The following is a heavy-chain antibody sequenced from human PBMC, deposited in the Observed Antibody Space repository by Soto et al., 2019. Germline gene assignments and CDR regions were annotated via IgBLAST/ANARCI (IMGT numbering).Heavy chain of an antibody. V-gene: IGHV3-23*01. CDR2: IRGGGVGT. CDR1: GFSFSNYA. J-gene: IGHJ4*02. D-gene: IGHD3-10*01. CDR3: AKESISDRKTFTFDS. Sequence: EVQLLESGGGLVQPGGSLRLSCAASGFSFSNYAMNWVRQAPGQGMEWVAGIRGGGVGTYYEESVKGRFIISRDNSKTTVYLQMNSLRAEDTAFYYCAKESISDRKTFTFDSWGQGTLVTVSS.